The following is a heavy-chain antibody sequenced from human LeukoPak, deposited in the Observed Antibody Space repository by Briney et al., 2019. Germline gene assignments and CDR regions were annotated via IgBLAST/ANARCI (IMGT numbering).Heavy chain of an antibody. J-gene: IGHJ4*02. Sequence: GGSLRLSCAASAFTFSSYAMSWVRQAPGEGLEWVSAISGSGGSTYYADSVKGRFTISRDNSKNTLYLQMNSLRAEDTAVYYCARGYCSGGSCYPFDYWGQGTLVTVSS. D-gene: IGHD2-15*01. CDR1: AFTFSSYA. CDR3: ARGYCSGGSCYPFDY. CDR2: ISGSGGST. V-gene: IGHV3-23*01.